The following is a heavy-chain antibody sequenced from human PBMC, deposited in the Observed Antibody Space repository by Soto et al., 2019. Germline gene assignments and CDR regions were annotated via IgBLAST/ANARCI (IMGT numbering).Heavy chain of an antibody. V-gene: IGHV4-59*02. CDR1: GGSVSSDY. CDR2: GFYTGGT. CDR3: ARRSRSATVWYVVDS. D-gene: IGHD6-13*01. Sequence: QVQLQESGPGLVKPSETLSLTCSVSGGSVSSDYWCWIGQRPRKRLEWLGYGFYTGGTQSNPSPKSRVTISIDKAKNQFSLELNSFTSADTAVYYCARRSRSATVWYVVDSWGQGTLVTFSS. J-gene: IGHJ4*02.